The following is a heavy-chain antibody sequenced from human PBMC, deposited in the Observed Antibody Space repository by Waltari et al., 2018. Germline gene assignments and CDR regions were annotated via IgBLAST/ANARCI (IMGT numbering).Heavy chain of an antibody. Sequence: EVQLVESGGGLVQPGGSLRLSCVASGFSLSDYYMDWVRQAPGKGLEGVGRRRDKANNYTTEYAASVKGRFTISRDDSERSLVLELNGLKTEDSAVYYCARRYGSGHHFDYWGQGALVTVSS. CDR1: GFSLSDYY. D-gene: IGHD6-25*01. CDR2: RRDKANNYTT. J-gene: IGHJ4*02. CDR3: ARRYGSGHHFDY. V-gene: IGHV3-72*01.